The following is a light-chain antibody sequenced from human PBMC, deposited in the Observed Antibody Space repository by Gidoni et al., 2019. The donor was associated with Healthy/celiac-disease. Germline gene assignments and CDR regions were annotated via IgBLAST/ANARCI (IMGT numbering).Light chain of an antibody. Sequence: DIVIIQSQDCLAVSLGERATINCKSSQSVLYSSNNKNYLAWYQQKPGQPPKLLIYWASTRESGVPDRFSGSGSGTDFTLTISSLQAEDVAVYYCQQYYSTPTFGQGTKVEIK. CDR1: QSVLYSSNNKNY. CDR2: WAS. CDR3: QQYYSTPT. J-gene: IGKJ1*01. V-gene: IGKV4-1*01.